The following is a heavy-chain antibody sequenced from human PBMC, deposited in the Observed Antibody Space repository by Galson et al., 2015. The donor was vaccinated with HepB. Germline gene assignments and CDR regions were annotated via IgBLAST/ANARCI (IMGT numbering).Heavy chain of an antibody. CDR1: GGTFSSYA. D-gene: IGHD5-24*01. CDR2: IIPIFGTA. CDR3: ARDLRSRDGYDFPWFTQPALGFDY. J-gene: IGHJ4*02. V-gene: IGHV1-69*13. Sequence: SVKVSCKASGGTFSSYAISWVRQAPGQGLEWMGGIIPIFGTANYAQKFQGRVTITADESTSTAYMELSSLRSEDTAVHYCARDLRSRDGYDFPWFTQPALGFDYWGQGTLVTVSS.